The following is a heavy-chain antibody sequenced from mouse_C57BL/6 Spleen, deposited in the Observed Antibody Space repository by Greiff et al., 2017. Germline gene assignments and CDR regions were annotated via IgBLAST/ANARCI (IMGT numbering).Heavy chain of an antibody. CDR2: INYDGSST. CDR3: ARWLPSYYYAMDY. V-gene: IGHV5-16*01. Sequence: EVKLMESEGGLVQPGSSMKLSCTASGFTFSDYYMAWVRQVPEKGLEWVANINYDGSSTYYLDSLKSRFIISRDNAKNILYLQMSSLKSEDTATYYCARWLPSYYYAMDYWGQGTSVTVSS. J-gene: IGHJ4*01. D-gene: IGHD2-2*01. CDR1: GFTFSDYY.